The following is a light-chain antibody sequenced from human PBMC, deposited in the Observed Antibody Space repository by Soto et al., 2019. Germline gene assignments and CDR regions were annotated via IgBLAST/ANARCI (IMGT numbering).Light chain of an antibody. J-gene: IGKJ1*01. Sequence: IQMTQSPSTLSGSVGDRVTITCRASQTISSWLAWYQQKPGKAPKLLIYKASTLKSGVPSRFSGSGSGTEFTLTISSLQSEDFAVYFCQQYNNWPPWTFGQGTKV. CDR3: QQYNNWPPWT. CDR2: KAS. CDR1: QTISSW. V-gene: IGKV1-5*03.